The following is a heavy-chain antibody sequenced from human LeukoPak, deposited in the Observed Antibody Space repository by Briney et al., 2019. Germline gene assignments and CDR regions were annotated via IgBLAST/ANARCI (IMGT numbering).Heavy chain of an antibody. V-gene: IGHV1-69*13. CDR2: IIPIFGTA. Sequence: GASVKVSCKASGYTFTSYGISWVRQAPGQGLEWMGGIIPIFGTASYAQKFQGRVTITADESTSTAYMELSSLRSEDTAVYYCAYSYCSSTSCLYAFDIWGQGTMVTVSS. CDR3: AYSYCSSTSCLYAFDI. CDR1: GYTFTSYG. J-gene: IGHJ3*02. D-gene: IGHD2-2*01.